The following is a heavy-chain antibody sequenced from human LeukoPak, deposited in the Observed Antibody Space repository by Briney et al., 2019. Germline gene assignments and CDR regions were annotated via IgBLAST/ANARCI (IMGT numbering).Heavy chain of an antibody. V-gene: IGHV3-30*02. Sequence: GGSLRLSCAASGFTFSSLGMYWVRQAPGKGLEWVAFIRYDGNHNFYADSVKGRITISKDNYKNTLYVEMNSLVVEDTAIYYCARAEGSGYYDALDTWGEGALVIVSS. CDR2: IRYDGNHN. CDR3: ARAEGSGYYDALDT. CDR1: GFTFSSLG. D-gene: IGHD3-22*01. J-gene: IGHJ3*02.